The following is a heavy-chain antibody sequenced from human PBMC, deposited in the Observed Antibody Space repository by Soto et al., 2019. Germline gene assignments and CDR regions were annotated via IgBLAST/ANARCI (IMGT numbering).Heavy chain of an antibody. CDR2: ISGSGGST. CDR1: GFTFSSYA. J-gene: IGHJ1*01. CDR3: AKDGSIVVVPAAMGAEYFQH. Sequence: EVQLLESGGGLVQPGGSLRLSCAASGFTFSSYAMSWVRQAPGKGLEWVSAISGSGGSTYYADSVKGRFTISRDNSKNTLYLQMNSLRAEDTAVYYCAKDGSIVVVPAAMGAEYFQHWGQGTLVTVSS. V-gene: IGHV3-23*01. D-gene: IGHD2-2*01.